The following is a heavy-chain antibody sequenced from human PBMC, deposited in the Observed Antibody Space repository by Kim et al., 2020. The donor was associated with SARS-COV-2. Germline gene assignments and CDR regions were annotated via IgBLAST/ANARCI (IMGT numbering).Heavy chain of an antibody. D-gene: IGHD2-2*01. J-gene: IGHJ4*02. V-gene: IGHV4-61*02. CDR2: IYTSGST. Sequence: SETLSLTCTVSGGSISSGSYYWSWIRQPAGKGLEWIGRIYTSGSTNYNPSLKSRVTISVDTSKNQFSLKLSSVTAADTAVYYCARDAGYCSSTSCRRGFDYWGQGTLVTVSS. CDR1: GGSISSGSYY. CDR3: ARDAGYCSSTSCRRGFDY.